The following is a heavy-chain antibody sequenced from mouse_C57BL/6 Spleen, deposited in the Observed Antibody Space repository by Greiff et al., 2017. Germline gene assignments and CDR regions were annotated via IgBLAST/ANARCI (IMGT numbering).Heavy chain of an antibody. D-gene: IGHD2-2*01. Sequence: VQLKESGGDLVKPGGSLKLSCAASGFTFSSYGMSWVRQTPDKRLEWVATISSGGSYTYYPDSVKGRFTISRDNAKNTLYLQMSSLKSEDTAMYYCARAMVRRAMDYWGQGTSVTVSS. CDR1: GFTFSSYG. V-gene: IGHV5-6*01. CDR2: ISSGGSYT. CDR3: ARAMVRRAMDY. J-gene: IGHJ4*01.